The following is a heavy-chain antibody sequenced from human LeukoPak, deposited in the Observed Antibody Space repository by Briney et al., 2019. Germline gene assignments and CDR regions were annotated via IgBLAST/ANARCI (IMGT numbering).Heavy chain of an antibody. V-gene: IGHV3-7*01. CDR2: IKQDGSEK. Sequence: GGSLRLSCAASGFTFSSYWMSWVRQAPGKGLEWVANIKQDGSEKYYVDSVKGRFTISRDNAKNSLYLQMNSLRAEDTAVYYCAREGSYGDWGQGFDYWGQGTLVSVS. CDR1: GFTFSSYW. CDR3: AREGSYGDWGQGFDY. J-gene: IGHJ4*02. D-gene: IGHD4-17*01.